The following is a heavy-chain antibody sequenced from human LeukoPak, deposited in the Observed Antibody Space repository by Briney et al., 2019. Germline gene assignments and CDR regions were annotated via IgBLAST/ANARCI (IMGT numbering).Heavy chain of an antibody. Sequence: PGESLKISCEGSGYSFTSYWIGWVRQMPGKGLEWMGIIYPGDSGTRYSPSFQGQVTISADKSISTAYLQWSSLKASDTAMYYCARQGQAARSQNSVNYYYYYYMDVWGKGTTVTVSS. D-gene: IGHD6-6*01. CDR3: ARQGQAARSQNSVNYYYYYYMDV. J-gene: IGHJ6*03. CDR1: GYSFTSYW. V-gene: IGHV5-51*01. CDR2: IYPGDSGT.